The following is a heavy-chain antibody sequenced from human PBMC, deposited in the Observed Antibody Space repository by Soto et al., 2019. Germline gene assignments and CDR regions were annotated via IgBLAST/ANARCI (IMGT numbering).Heavy chain of an antibody. CDR1: GYTFTSYG. Sequence: QVQLVQSGAEVKKPGASVKVSCKASGYTFTSYGISWVRQAPGQGLEWMGWISAYNGNTNYAQKLQGRVTMTTDTSTSTAYMELRSLRSDDTAVYYCAGLYDYGDYGTYYYYGMDVWGQGTTVTVSS. J-gene: IGHJ6*02. CDR3: AGLYDYGDYGTYYYYGMDV. CDR2: ISAYNGNT. D-gene: IGHD4-17*01. V-gene: IGHV1-18*01.